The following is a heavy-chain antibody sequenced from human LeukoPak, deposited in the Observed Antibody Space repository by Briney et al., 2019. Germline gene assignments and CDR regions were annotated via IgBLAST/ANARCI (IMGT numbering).Heavy chain of an antibody. D-gene: IGHD4-17*01. CDR3: ARDWDDYGSSEP. J-gene: IGHJ5*02. Sequence: GGSLRLSCAASGFTFSSYSMNWVRQAPGKGLEWVSSISSSSSYIYYADSVKGRFTISRDNAKNSLYLQMNSLRAEDTAVYYCARDWDDYGSSEPWGQGTLVTVSS. CDR1: GFTFSSYS. V-gene: IGHV3-21*01. CDR2: ISSSSSYI.